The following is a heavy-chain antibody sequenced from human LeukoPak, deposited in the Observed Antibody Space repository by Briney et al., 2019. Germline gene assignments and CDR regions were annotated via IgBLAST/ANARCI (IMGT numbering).Heavy chain of an antibody. CDR3: ARGLERRPFYYYYYGMDL. D-gene: IGHD1-1*01. V-gene: IGHV3-13*01. CDR2: IRTAGDT. Sequence: GGSLRLSCAASGFTFSSYDMHWVRQATGKGLEWVSAIRTAGDTYYPGSVKGRFTISREKAKNSLYLQMNSLRAGDTAVYYCARGLERRPFYYYYYGMDLWGQGTTVTVSS. J-gene: IGHJ6*02. CDR1: GFTFSSYD.